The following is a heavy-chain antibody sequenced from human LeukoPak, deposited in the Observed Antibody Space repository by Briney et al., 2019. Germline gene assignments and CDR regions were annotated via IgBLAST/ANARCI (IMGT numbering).Heavy chain of an antibody. V-gene: IGHV3-7*03. J-gene: IGHJ5*02. CDR3: ARDLDYGDPHWFDP. CDR2: IKQDGSEK. D-gene: IGHD4-17*01. CDR1: GSTFSSYW. Sequence: PGGSLRLSCAASGSTFSSYWMSWVRQAPGKGLEWVANIKQDGSEKYYVDSVKGRFTISRDNAKNSLYLQMNSLRAEDTAVYYCARDLDYGDPHWFDPWGQGTLVTVSS.